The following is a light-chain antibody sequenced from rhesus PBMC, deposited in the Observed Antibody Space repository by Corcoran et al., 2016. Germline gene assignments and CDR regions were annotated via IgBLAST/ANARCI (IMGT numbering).Light chain of an antibody. CDR1: QSVTSN. V-gene: IGKV3-42*03. CDR3: QQYSNWPLT. CDR2: GAS. Sequence: EIVMTQSPATLSLSPGQRATLSCRASQSVTSNLAWYQQKLGQAPSLLIFGASSRATGIPAMFSGGVSGTYVILTISSLGPEDFAVYYCQQYSNWPLTFGGGPKVEIK. J-gene: IGKJ4*01.